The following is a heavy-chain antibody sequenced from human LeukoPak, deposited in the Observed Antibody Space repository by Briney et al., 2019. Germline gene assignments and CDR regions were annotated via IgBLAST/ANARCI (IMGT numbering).Heavy chain of an antibody. J-gene: IGHJ1*01. V-gene: IGHV3-74*01. D-gene: IGHD3-3*01. CDR3: ARAPSEIGGYYPEYFRH. CDR1: GFTFSTYW. Sequence: GGSLRLSCAASGFTFSTYWMHWVRQAPGKGLVWVSRIKSDGGTNYADSVKGRFTISRDNAKNTLSLQMNSLRPEDTGVYYCARAPSEIGGYYPEYFRHWGQGTLVTVSS. CDR2: IKSDGGT.